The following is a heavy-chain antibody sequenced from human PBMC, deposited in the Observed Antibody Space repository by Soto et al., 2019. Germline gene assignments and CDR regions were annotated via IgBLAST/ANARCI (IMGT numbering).Heavy chain of an antibody. V-gene: IGHV4-39*01. D-gene: IGHD2-2*01. Sequence: SETLSLTCTVSGGSISSSSYYWGWIRQPPGKGLEWIGSIYYSGSTYYNPSLKSRVTISVDTSKNQFSLKLSSVTAADTAVYYCARLRVGDIVVVPAAMRAFDIWGQGTMVTVSS. CDR2: IYYSGST. CDR1: GGSISSSSYY. CDR3: ARLRVGDIVVVPAAMRAFDI. J-gene: IGHJ3*02.